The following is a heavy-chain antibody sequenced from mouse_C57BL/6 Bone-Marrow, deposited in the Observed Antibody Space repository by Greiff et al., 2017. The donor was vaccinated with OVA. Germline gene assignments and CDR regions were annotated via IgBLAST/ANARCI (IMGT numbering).Heavy chain of an antibody. D-gene: IGHD2-2*01. CDR1: GFTFSDYG. J-gene: IGHJ1*03. Sequence: DVHLVESGGGLVKPGGSLKLSCAASGFTFSDYGMHWVRQAPEKGLEWVAYISSGSSTIYYADTVKGRFTISRDNAKNTLFLQMTSLRSEDTAMYYCATDMVTTSWWYFDVGGTGTTVTVSS. CDR2: ISSGSSTI. V-gene: IGHV5-17*01. CDR3: ATDMVTTSWWYFDV.